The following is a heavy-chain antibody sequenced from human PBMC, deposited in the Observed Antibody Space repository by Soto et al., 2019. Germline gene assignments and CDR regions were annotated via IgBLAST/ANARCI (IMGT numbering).Heavy chain of an antibody. CDR3: AREEAAGSGGDYYYYGMDV. V-gene: IGHV3-30-3*01. J-gene: IGHJ6*02. D-gene: IGHD6-13*01. CDR2: ISYDGSNK. Sequence: GGSLRLSCAASGFTFSSYAMHWVRQAPGKGLEWVAVISYDGSNKYYADSVKGRFTISRDNSKNTLYPQMNSLRAEDTAVYYCAREEAAGSGGDYYYYGMDVWGQGTTVTVSS. CDR1: GFTFSSYA.